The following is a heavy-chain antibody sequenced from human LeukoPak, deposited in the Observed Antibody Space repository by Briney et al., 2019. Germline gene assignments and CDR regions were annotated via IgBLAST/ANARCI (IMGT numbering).Heavy chain of an antibody. CDR3: VRAMAPLDTFNYQYAMDV. J-gene: IGHJ6*02. Sequence: ASVKVSCKAAGYTFTSYAMHWVRQATGQGLEWMGWMNPNSGNTGYAQKFQGRFTLTRETFISTAYMELSSLRSDDTAVYYCVRAMAPLDTFNYQYAMDVWGQGTMVTVSS. D-gene: IGHD5-24*01. CDR2: MNPNSGNT. CDR1: GYTFTSYA. V-gene: IGHV1-8*02.